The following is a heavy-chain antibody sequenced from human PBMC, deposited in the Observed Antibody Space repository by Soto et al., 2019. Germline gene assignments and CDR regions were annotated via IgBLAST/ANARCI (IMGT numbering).Heavy chain of an antibody. CDR2: INAGNGNT. V-gene: IGHV1-3*01. CDR3: ARDNVLLWCGELDY. CDR1: GYTFTSYA. Sequence: QVQLVQSGAEVKKPGASVKVSCKASGYTFTSYAMHWVRQAPGQRLEWMGWINAGNGNTKYSQKFQGRVTITRDTSASTAYMELSSLRFEDTAVYYCARDNVLLWCGELDYWGQGTLVTFS. D-gene: IGHD3-10*01. J-gene: IGHJ4*02.